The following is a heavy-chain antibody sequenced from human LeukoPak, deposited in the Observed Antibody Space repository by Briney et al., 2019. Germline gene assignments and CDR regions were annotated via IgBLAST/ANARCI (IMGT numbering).Heavy chain of an antibody. V-gene: IGHV3-11*04. D-gene: IGHD2-2*01. J-gene: IGHJ5*02. CDR1: GFTFSDYF. Sequence: GGSLRLSCAASGFTFSDYFMSWIRQAPGKGLEWVSYITNSDSSVYYADSVQGRFTISRDNAKNSLYLQMNSLRAEDTAVYHCAKDHCSSTSCSNLFDPWGQGTLVTVSS. CDR2: ITNSDSSV. CDR3: AKDHCSSTSCSNLFDP.